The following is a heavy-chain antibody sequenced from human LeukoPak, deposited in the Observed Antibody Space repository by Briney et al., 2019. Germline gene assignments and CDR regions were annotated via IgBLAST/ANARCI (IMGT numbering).Heavy chain of an antibody. Sequence: GGSLRLSCAASGFTFSSYWMSWVRQAPGKGLEWVASIKQDGSEKYYVDSVKGRFVISRDNAKNSLYLQMSSLRAEDTAMYYCARSRGYFDYWGQGTLLTVSS. CDR1: GFTFSSYW. D-gene: IGHD2-2*01. J-gene: IGHJ4*02. CDR2: IKQDGSEK. CDR3: ARSRGYFDY. V-gene: IGHV3-7*01.